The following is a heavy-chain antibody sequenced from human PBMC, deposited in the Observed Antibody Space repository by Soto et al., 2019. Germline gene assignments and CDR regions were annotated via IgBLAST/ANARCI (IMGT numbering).Heavy chain of an antibody. J-gene: IGHJ5*02. CDR1: GGSISSGDYY. Sequence: QVQLQESGPGLVKPSQTLSLTCTVSGGSISSGDYYWSWIRQPPGKGLEWIGYIYYSGSTYYNPSLKSRVTISVDTSKNQCSLKLSSVTAADTAVYYCAREGGYCSSTSCPNWFDPWGQGTLVTVSS. CDR2: IYYSGST. CDR3: AREGGYCSSTSCPNWFDP. V-gene: IGHV4-30-4*01. D-gene: IGHD2-2*01.